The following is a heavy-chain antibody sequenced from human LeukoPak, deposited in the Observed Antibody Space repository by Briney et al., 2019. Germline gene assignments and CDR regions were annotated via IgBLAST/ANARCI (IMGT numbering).Heavy chain of an antibody. CDR3: ARDRRWSSGWFYDY. CDR1: GVSISSSEW. J-gene: IGHJ4*02. V-gene: IGHV4-4*02. D-gene: IGHD6-19*01. Sequence: SETLSLTCAVSGVSISSSEWWIWVRQPPGQGLEWIGEIHRDGRTRYNPSLKSRVTISVDTSENEFSLKLTSVTAADTAVYYCARDRRWSSGWFYDYWGQGTLVTVSS. CDR2: IHRDGRT.